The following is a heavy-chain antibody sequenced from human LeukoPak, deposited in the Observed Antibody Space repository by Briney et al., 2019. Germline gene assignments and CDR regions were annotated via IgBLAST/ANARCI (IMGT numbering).Heavy chain of an antibody. CDR3: AKEGKYYYGSGRSFDY. D-gene: IGHD3-10*01. CDR1: GFTFSSYG. J-gene: IGHJ4*02. Sequence: GGSLRLSCAASGFTFSSYGMSWVRQAPGKGLEWVSAISGSGGSTYYADSVKGRFTISRDNSKNTLYLQMNSLRAEDTAVYYCAKEGKYYYGSGRSFDYWGQGTLVTVSS. CDR2: ISGSGGST. V-gene: IGHV3-23*01.